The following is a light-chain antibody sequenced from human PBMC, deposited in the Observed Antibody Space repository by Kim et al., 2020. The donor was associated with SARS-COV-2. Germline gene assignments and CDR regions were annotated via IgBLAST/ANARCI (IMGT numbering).Light chain of an antibody. Sequence: SPGDRATLSCTTNQSIDIDYLSWYQQKPGQPPRLLIYGAANRATGIPDRFSGSGSGTEFSLTINRVEPEDFAVYYCQHFGFSRWTFGQGTKVDIK. J-gene: IGKJ1*01. CDR1: QSIDIDY. CDR2: GAA. V-gene: IGKV3-20*01. CDR3: QHFGFSRWT.